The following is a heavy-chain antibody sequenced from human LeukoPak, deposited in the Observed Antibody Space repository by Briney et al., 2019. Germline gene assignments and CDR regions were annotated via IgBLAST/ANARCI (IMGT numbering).Heavy chain of an antibody. CDR3: SSLSGSPLGDY. CDR2: IRSKAKSYVT. J-gene: IGHJ4*02. D-gene: IGHD1-26*01. V-gene: IGHV3-73*01. Sequence: GGSLGLFCAASGLPFRGSAMHWVRQAWGKGLEWVGGIRSKAKSYVTAYAASVKGRFTISRDDSKKPAYLQMNSLKHEDTSVYYCSSLSGSPLGDYWCQGTLVTVSS. CDR1: GLPFRGSA.